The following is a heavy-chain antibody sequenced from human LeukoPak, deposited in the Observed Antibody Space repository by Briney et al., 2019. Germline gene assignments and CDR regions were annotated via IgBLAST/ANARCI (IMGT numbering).Heavy chain of an antibody. CDR3: ARDPYGAKIGSWYFDL. D-gene: IGHD4-17*01. Sequence: ASVKVSCKASGYTFTSYNMHWVRQAPGQGLEWMGIISPSGASTSYAQKFQGRVTMTRDTSTSTVYMELSSLRSEDTAVYYCARDPYGAKIGSWYFDLWGRGTLVTVSS. CDR2: ISPSGAST. CDR1: GYTFTSYN. J-gene: IGHJ2*01. V-gene: IGHV1-46*01.